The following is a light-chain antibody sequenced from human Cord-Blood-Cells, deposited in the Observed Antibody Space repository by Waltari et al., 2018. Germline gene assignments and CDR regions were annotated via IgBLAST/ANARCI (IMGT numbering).Light chain of an antibody. CDR2: EVN. CDR3: SSYTSSSTYV. V-gene: IGLV2-14*01. J-gene: IGLJ1*01. Sequence: QSALTQPASVSGSPGQSITISCTGTSSDVGGYNYVSWYQPHPGKAPNLMIYEVNNRHPGVSNRFSGSNAGNTASLTISGLQAEDEADYYCSSYTSSSTYVFGTGTKVTVL. CDR1: SSDVGGYNY.